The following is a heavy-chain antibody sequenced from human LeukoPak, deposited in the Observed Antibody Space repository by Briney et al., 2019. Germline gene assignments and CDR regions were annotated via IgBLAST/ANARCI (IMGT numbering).Heavy chain of an antibody. Sequence: ASVKVSCKASGYTFSSHGITWVRQAPGQGLEWMAWIRANNGNTNYAQKLQGRVTVTTDTSTSIAYMELRSLRSDDTAVYYCAREGTAGRYYFDYWGQGTLVTVSS. CDR3: AREGTAGRYYFDY. CDR1: GYTFSSHG. D-gene: IGHD3-10*01. J-gene: IGHJ4*02. CDR2: IRANNGNT. V-gene: IGHV1-18*01.